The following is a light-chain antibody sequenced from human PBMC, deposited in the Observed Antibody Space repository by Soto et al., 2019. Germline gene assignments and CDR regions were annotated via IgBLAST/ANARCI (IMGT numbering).Light chain of an antibody. CDR1: GSDIGGYDY. Sequence: QSALTQFASVSGSPGQSITISCTGTGSDIGGYDYVSWYQVHPGKAPKVLIYDVSNRPSGVSNRFSGSKSCSTASLTISGLQAEDEADYYFSSYTSTYSLIFGGGTKLTVL. V-gene: IGLV2-14*03. CDR3: SSYTSTYSLI. J-gene: IGLJ2*01. CDR2: DVS.